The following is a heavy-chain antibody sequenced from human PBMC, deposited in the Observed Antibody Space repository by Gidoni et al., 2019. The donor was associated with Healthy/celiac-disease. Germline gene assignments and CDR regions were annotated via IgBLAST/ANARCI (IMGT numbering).Heavy chain of an antibody. D-gene: IGHD6-13*01. Sequence: QVQLVQSGAEVKKPGASVKVSCKASVYTFTGYYMYWVRQAPGQGLEWMGWINPNSGGTNYAQKCQGGVTMTRDTSISTAYMELSRLRSDDTAVYYCARGWAAGCVMFAFDIWGQGTMVTVSS. CDR1: VYTFTGYY. V-gene: IGHV1-2*02. CDR3: ARGWAAGCVMFAFDI. CDR2: INPNSGGT. J-gene: IGHJ3*02.